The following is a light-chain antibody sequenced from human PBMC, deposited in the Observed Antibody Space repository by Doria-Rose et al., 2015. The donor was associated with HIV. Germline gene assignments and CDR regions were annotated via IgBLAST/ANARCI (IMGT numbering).Light chain of an antibody. CDR2: DVN. J-gene: IGLJ1*01. CDR3: SSYTSSSTFV. V-gene: IGLV2-14*03. CDR1: SSDVGGYNY. Sequence: ALIQPASVSGSPGQSITISCTGTSSDVGGYNYVSWYQQHPGKAPKFIIYDVNRRPSGVSNRFSGSKSGNTASLTISGLQAEDEADYYCSSYTSSSTFVFGIGTKVTV.